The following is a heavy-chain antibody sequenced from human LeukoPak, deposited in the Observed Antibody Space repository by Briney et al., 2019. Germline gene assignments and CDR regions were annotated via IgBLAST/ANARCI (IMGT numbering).Heavy chain of an antibody. Sequence: GGSLRLSCEASGFTFSSYGMHWVRQAPGKGLEWVAFIRYDGSNKYYADSVKGRFTISRDNSKNTLYVQMNSLRAEDTAVYYCAKLSGVVVPAAISYYYYYMDVWGKGTTVTISS. CDR3: AKLSGVVVPAAISYYYYYMDV. J-gene: IGHJ6*03. D-gene: IGHD2-2*01. V-gene: IGHV3-30*02. CDR1: GFTFSSYG. CDR2: IRYDGSNK.